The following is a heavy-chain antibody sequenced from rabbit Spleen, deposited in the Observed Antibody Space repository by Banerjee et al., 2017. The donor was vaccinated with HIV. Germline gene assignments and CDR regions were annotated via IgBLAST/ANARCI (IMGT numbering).Heavy chain of an antibody. V-gene: IGHV1S45*01. Sequence: QEQLEESGGGLVQPEGSLKLSCKASGFDFSTYSMSWVRQAPGKGLEWIACIYGGDMHSTAYASWAKGRFTISKTSSTTVTLQMTRLTAADTATYFCARDGSGWGANFNLWGQGTLVTVS. CDR2: IYGGDMHST. J-gene: IGHJ4*01. CDR3: ARDGSGWGANFNL. CDR1: GFDFSTYS. D-gene: IGHD4-1*01.